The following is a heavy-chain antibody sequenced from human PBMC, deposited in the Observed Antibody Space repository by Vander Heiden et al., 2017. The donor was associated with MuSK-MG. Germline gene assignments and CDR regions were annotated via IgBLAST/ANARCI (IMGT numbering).Heavy chain of an antibody. D-gene: IGHD6-13*01. Sequence: EVQLVQSGGGLVQPGGSLRLSCAASGFTLSRYWINWVRQAPGKGLEWVANIKPDGSAIYYVDSVKGRFTISRDNVKNSVYLEMNSLRAEDTAVYFCSRAIAAADSSWGQGTLVTVSS. V-gene: IGHV3-7*01. CDR2: IKPDGSAI. CDR3: SRAIAAADSS. J-gene: IGHJ5*02. CDR1: GFTLSRYW.